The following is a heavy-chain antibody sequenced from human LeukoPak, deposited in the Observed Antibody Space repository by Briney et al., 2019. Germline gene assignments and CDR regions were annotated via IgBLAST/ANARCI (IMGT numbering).Heavy chain of an antibody. CDR1: GGSISSGGYY. Sequence: PSETLSLTCTVSGGSISSGGYYWSWIRQHPGKGLEWIGYIYYSGSTYYNPSLKSRVTISVDTSKNQFSLKLSSVTAADTAVYYCARALGLAARPTGWFDPWGQGTLVTVSS. V-gene: IGHV4-31*03. D-gene: IGHD6-6*01. CDR3: ARALGLAARPTGWFDP. CDR2: IYYSGST. J-gene: IGHJ5*02.